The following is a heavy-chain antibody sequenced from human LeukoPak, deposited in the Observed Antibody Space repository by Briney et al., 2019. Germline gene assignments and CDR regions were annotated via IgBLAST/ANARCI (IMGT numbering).Heavy chain of an antibody. V-gene: IGHV3-30*03. CDR1: GFSFSNFG. CDR3: ARDRRQNYYYYYGMDV. Sequence: GGSLRLSCAASGFSFSNFGMHWARQAPGKGLEWVAVISFDGRTKFFADSVKGRFTISRDNSKNTLFLQVNSVGAEDTAVYYCARDRRQNYYYYYGMDVWGQGTTVTVSS. J-gene: IGHJ6*02. CDR2: ISFDGRTK.